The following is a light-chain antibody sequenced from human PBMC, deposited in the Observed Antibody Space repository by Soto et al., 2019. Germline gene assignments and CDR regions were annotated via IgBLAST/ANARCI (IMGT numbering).Light chain of an antibody. V-gene: IGLV1-40*01. CDR3: QSYDSSLSVV. CDR1: SSNIRAGYD. Sequence: QSVLTQPPSVSGAPGQRVTISCTGSSSNIRAGYDVHWYQQLPGTAPKLLIYGNSNRPSGVPDRFSGSKSGTSASLAITGLQAEDEADYYCQSYDSSLSVVFDGGTKLTVL. CDR2: GNS. J-gene: IGLJ2*01.